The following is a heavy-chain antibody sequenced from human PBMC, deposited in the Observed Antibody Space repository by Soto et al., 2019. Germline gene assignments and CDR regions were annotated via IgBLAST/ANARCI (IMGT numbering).Heavy chain of an antibody. CDR1: GFTFSSYA. CDR2: ISGSGGST. V-gene: IGHV3-23*01. J-gene: IGHJ4*02. D-gene: IGHD6-19*01. CDR3: AKSSGWFHPFAY. Sequence: EVQLLESGGGLVQPGGSLRLSCAASGFTFSSYALSWVRQAPGKGLEWVSVISGSGGSTYYADSVKGRFTISRDNSKNTLYLQMNSLRADDTAVYYCAKSSGWFHPFAYWGQGTLVTVSS.